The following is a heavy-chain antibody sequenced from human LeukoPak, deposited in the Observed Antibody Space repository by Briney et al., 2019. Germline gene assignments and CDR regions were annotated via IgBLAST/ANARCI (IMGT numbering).Heavy chain of an antibody. CDR1: GFTFSSYA. D-gene: IGHD1-7*01. CDR3: ARGPRTGTAFYYYGMDV. CDR2: ISYDGRNK. V-gene: IGHV3-30*04. Sequence: GGSLRLSCAASGFTFSSYAMHWVRQAPGKGPEWVATISYDGRNKYYADSVKGRFTISRDDSKNTLYVQMNSLRAEDTAVYYCARGPRTGTAFYYYGMDVWGQGTTVTVSS. J-gene: IGHJ6*02.